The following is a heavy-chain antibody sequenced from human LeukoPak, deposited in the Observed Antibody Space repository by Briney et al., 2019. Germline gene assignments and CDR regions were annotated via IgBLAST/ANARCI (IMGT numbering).Heavy chain of an antibody. Sequence: GASVKVSCKASGGTFSSYAISWVRQAPGQGLEWMGRIIPILGIANYAQKFQGRVTITADKSTSTAYMELSSLRSEDTAVYYCARDARPPHLPGDWFDPWGQGTLVTVSS. CDR1: GGTFSSYA. CDR3: ARDARPPHLPGDWFDP. D-gene: IGHD3-10*01. V-gene: IGHV1-69*04. J-gene: IGHJ5*02. CDR2: IIPILGIA.